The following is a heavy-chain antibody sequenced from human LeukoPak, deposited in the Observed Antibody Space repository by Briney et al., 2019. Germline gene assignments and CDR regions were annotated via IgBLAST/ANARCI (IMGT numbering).Heavy chain of an antibody. J-gene: IGHJ5*02. CDR3: ARHATGSYSVPWLDP. CDR2: FSDSGST. D-gene: IGHD3-10*01. V-gene: IGHV4-59*08. CDR1: GGSISSHY. Sequence: SETLSLTCTVSGGSISSHYWSWTRQPPGKGLEWIGYFSDSGSTIYNPSLKSRVTILGDTSKNQFSLKLSSVTAADTAVYYCARHATGSYSVPWLDPWGQGTLVTVSS.